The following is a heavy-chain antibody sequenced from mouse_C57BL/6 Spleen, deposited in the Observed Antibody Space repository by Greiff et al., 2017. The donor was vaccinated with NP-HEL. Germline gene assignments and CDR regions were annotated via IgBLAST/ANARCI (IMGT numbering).Heavy chain of an antibody. D-gene: IGHD1-1*01. CDR1: GYTFTDYY. Sequence: VQLQQSGPELVKPGASVKISCKASGYTFTDYYMNWVKQSHGKSLEWIGDINPNNGGTSYNQKFKGKATLTVDKSSSTAYMELRSLTSEDSAVYYCAREGYGSSRSFAYWGQGTLVTVSA. CDR3: AREGYGSSRSFAY. CDR2: INPNNGGT. J-gene: IGHJ3*01. V-gene: IGHV1-26*01.